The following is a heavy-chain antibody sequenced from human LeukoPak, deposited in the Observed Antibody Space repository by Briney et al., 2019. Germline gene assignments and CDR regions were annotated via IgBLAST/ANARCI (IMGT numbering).Heavy chain of an antibody. Sequence: GGSLRLSCAASGFTFSSYAMSWVRQAPGKGLEWVSAISDSGGSTYYPDSVKGRFTISRDNSKNTLYLQMNSLRADDAAVSYLSRRYYYDLWSGHPYYWGQGTLVTVSS. V-gene: IGHV3-23*01. CDR3: SRRYYYDLWSGHPYY. D-gene: IGHD3-3*01. CDR2: ISDSGGST. CDR1: GFTFSSYA. J-gene: IGHJ4*02.